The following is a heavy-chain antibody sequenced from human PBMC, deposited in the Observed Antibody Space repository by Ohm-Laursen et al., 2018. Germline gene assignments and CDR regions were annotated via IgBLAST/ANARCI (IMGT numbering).Heavy chain of an antibody. J-gene: IGHJ4*02. CDR2: IKQDGSEK. Sequence: SLRLSCAASGFTFSSYWMSWVRQAPGKGLEWVANIKQDGSEKYYVDSVKGRFTISRDNAKNSLYLQMNSLRAEDTAVYYCASPKDSGSYWVGTFDYWGQGTLVTVSS. CDR3: ASPKDSGSYWVGTFDY. D-gene: IGHD1-26*01. V-gene: IGHV3-7*01. CDR1: GFTFSSYW.